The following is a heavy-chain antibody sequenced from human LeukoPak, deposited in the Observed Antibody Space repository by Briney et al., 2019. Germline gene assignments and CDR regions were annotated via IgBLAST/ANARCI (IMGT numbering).Heavy chain of an antibody. Sequence: SQTLSLTFTVSGDSISSGSYYWSWIRQPAGKGLEWIGRIYTSGTTNYNPSLKSRVTISVDTSKNQFSLKLSSVTAADTAVYYCAREVVTTLYYYYYYMDVWGKGTTVTISS. CDR2: IYTSGTT. D-gene: IGHD2-21*02. CDR1: GDSISSGSYY. CDR3: AREVVTTLYYYYYYMDV. V-gene: IGHV4-61*02. J-gene: IGHJ6*03.